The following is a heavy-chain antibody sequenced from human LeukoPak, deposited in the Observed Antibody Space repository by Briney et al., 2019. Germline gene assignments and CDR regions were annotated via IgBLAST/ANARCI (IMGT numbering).Heavy chain of an antibody. J-gene: IGHJ4*02. CDR3: ARVGSGYYFDY. Sequence: PSETLSLTCTVSGGSISSGGYYWSWIRQHPGKGLEWIGYIYYSGSTYYNPSLKSRVTISVDTSKNQFSLKLSSVTAADTAVYYCARVGSGYYFDYWGQGILVTVSS. V-gene: IGHV4-31*03. CDR2: IYYSGST. CDR1: GGSISSGGYY. D-gene: IGHD3-22*01.